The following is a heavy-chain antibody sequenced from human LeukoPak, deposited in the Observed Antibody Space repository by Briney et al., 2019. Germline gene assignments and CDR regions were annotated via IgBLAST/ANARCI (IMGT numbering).Heavy chain of an antibody. CDR3: AKPISGGLAVTADWFDP. CDR1: GFAFSFYA. Sequence: GGSLRLSCAASGFAFSFYAMSWLRQPPGKGLEWVSTINANSGTTSYAASVRGRFTISRDNSKNTLYLEVNTLRAEDTAVYYCAKPISGGLAVTADWFDPWGQGTLVVVSS. V-gene: IGHV3-23*01. CDR2: INANSGTT. D-gene: IGHD6-19*01. J-gene: IGHJ5*01.